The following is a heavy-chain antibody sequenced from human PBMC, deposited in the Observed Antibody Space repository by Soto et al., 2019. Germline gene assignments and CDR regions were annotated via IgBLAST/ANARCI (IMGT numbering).Heavy chain of an antibody. J-gene: IGHJ4*02. CDR3: AKDGMPWYYDSSGYPYYFDY. CDR2: ISGSGGST. D-gene: IGHD3-22*01. Sequence: PGGSLRLSCAASGFTFSSYAMSWVRQAPGKGLEWVSAISGSGGSTYYADSVKGRFTISRDNSKNTLYLQMNSLRAEDTAVYYCAKDGMPWYYDSSGYPYYFDYWGQGTLVTV. CDR1: GFTFSSYA. V-gene: IGHV3-23*01.